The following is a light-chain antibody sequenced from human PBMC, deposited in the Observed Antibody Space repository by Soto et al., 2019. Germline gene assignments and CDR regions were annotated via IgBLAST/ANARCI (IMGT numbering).Light chain of an antibody. J-gene: IGLJ7*01. Sequence: QAVVTQEPSLSVSPGGTVTFTCGLSSGSVSTNYYPIWYQQTPGQPPRTLMYSTNTRSSCHPDRFSGYILGNKAALTITWAKAGDESGYYCVLCLGSGINVCGGGSQLTV. V-gene: IGLV8-61*01. CDR2: STN. CDR1: SGSVSTNYY. CDR3: VLCLGSGINV.